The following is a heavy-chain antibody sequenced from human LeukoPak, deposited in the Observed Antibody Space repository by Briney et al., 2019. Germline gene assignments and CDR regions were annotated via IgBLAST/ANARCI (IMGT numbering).Heavy chain of an antibody. D-gene: IGHD2-2*03. CDR1: GFTFSNAW. CDR2: IKSKTDGGTT. V-gene: IGHV3-15*01. Sequence: PGGSLRLPCAASGFTFSNAWMSWVRQAPGKGLEWVGRIKSKTDGGTTDYAAPVKGRFTISRDDSKNTLYLQMNSLKTEDTAVYYCTTELGYCSSTSCPIKRGYFDYWGQGTLVTVSS. J-gene: IGHJ4*02. CDR3: TTELGYCSSTSCPIKRGYFDY.